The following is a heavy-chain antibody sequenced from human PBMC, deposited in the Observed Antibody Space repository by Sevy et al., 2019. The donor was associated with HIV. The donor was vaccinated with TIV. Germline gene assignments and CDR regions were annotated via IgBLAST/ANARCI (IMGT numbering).Heavy chain of an antibody. CDR1: GYNFTRYW. V-gene: IGHV5-51*01. J-gene: IGHJ4*02. Sequence: GESLKISCKVSGYNFTRYWIGWVRQMPGKGLEWLGIFHPGDSEGRYSPSFQGQVTISADKSVTTAYLQWSGLKASDTAMYYWARGSASYDFWGQGTLVTVSS. D-gene: IGHD3-10*01. CDR2: FHPGDSEG. CDR3: ARGSASYDF.